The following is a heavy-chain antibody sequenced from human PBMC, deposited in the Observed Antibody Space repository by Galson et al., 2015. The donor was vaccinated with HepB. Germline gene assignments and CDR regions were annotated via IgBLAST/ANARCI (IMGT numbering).Heavy chain of an antibody. D-gene: IGHD5-12*01. CDR3: VKNGDMVATIFAY. Sequence: LRLSCAASGFTFSRFAMNWVRQAPGKGLEWVSYISISSTTIYYADSVKGRFTISQDNAKNLVFLQMNSLRDEDTALYYCVKNGDMVATIFAYWGQGALVTVSS. CDR1: GFTFSRFA. J-gene: IGHJ4*02. V-gene: IGHV3-48*02. CDR2: ISISSTTI.